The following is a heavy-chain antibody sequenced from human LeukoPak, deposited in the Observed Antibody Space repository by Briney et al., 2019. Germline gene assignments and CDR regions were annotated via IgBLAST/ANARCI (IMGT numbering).Heavy chain of an antibody. CDR1: GCTFSRYA. D-gene: IGHD2-2*01. V-gene: IGHV1-69*13. J-gene: IGHJ6*03. Sequence: SVKVSCKASGCTFSRYAISWVRQAPGQGLEWMGGIIPMFATTNYAQQFQGRVTITADESTSTAYMELSSLRSEDTAVYYCAREVHKVVIPAPMDDYYYYMDVWGKGTTVTVSS. CDR2: IIPMFATT. CDR3: AREVHKVVIPAPMDDYYYYMDV.